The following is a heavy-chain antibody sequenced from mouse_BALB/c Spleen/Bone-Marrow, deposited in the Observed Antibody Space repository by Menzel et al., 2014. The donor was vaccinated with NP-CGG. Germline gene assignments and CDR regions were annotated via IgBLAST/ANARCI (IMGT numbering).Heavy chain of an antibody. Sequence: QVQLQQSGAELMKPGASVKISCKATGYTFSSYWIEWVKQRPGHGLEWIGEILPGSGSTNYNEKFKGKATFTADTSSNTAYMQLSSLTSEDSAVYYCATGGSPMDYWGQGTSVTVFS. J-gene: IGHJ4*01. CDR3: ATGGSPMDY. V-gene: IGHV1-9*01. D-gene: IGHD1-1*02. CDR2: ILPGSGST. CDR1: GYTFSSYW.